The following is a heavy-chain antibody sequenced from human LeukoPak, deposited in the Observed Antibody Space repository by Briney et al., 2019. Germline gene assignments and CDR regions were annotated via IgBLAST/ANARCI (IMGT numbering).Heavy chain of an antibody. J-gene: IGHJ4*02. CDR2: INPGNGDT. D-gene: IGHD2-2*02. CDR3: TLYNY. V-gene: IGHV1-3*03. Sequence: AASVTVSCKASGYTFTSYYMHWVRQAPGQSLEWMGCINPGNGDTKYSQEFQGRVTITRDTSATTAYMELSSLRSDDMAVYYCTLYNYWGQGTLVTVSS. CDR1: GYTFTSYY.